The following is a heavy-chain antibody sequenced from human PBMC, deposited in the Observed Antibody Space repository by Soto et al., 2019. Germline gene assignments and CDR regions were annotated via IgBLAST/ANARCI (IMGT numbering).Heavy chain of an antibody. D-gene: IGHD2-15*01. CDR1: GDSVSSNNIA. CDR3: ARGRWSTFYX. V-gene: IGHV6-1*01. J-gene: IGHJ4*02. Sequence: PSQTLSLTCSVSGDSVSSNNIAWNWLRQSPWVGLEWIGRTYYRSKWYNEYAVSLRSRITINLDTSKNQFSLQLNSVTPEDTAVYYCARGRWSTFYXWGQGAQFTVSX. CDR2: TYYRSKWYN.